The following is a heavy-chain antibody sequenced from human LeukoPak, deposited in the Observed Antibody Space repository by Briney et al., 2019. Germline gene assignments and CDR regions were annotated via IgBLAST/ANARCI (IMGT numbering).Heavy chain of an antibody. Sequence: SETLSLTCAVYGESFSGYYWSWIRQPPGKGLEWIGEINHSGSTNYNPSLKSRVTISVDTSKNQFSLKLSSVTAADTAVYYCARHRLYYGDLDYWGQGTLVTVSS. J-gene: IGHJ4*02. CDR3: ARHRLYYGDLDY. CDR2: INHSGST. CDR1: GESFSGYY. D-gene: IGHD4-17*01. V-gene: IGHV4-34*01.